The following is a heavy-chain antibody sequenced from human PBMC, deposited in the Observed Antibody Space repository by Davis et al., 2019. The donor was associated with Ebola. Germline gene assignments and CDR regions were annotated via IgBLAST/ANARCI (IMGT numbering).Heavy chain of an antibody. CDR2: ISVRDGGT. D-gene: IGHD2-15*01. CDR3: AKDPRNGSGGNCPWDS. CDR1: GFTFSSYA. J-gene: IGHJ4*02. V-gene: IGHV3-23*01. Sequence: GGSLRLSCAASGFTFSSYAMSWVRQAPGKGLEWVSTISVRDGGTFYADSVKGRLTISSDNSKNTLFLQMKSLRAADTAVYHCAKDPRNGSGGNCPWDSWGQGALVTVSS.